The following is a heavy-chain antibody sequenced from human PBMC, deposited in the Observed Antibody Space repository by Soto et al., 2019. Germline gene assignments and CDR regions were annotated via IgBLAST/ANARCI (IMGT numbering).Heavy chain of an antibody. CDR2: INHSGST. Sequence: QVQLQLWGAGLLKPSETLSLTCAVYGGSSSGYYWSWIRQPPGKGLEWIGEINHSGSTNYNPSLKSRVTISVDTSKNQFSLKLSSVTAADTAVYYCARGPEYQLPPTGMDVWGQGTTVTVSS. J-gene: IGHJ6*02. CDR3: ARGPEYQLPPTGMDV. CDR1: GGSSSGYY. V-gene: IGHV4-34*01. D-gene: IGHD2-2*01.